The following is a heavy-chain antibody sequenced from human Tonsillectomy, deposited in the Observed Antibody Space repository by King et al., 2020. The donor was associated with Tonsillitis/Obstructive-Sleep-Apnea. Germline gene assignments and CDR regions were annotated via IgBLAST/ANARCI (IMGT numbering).Heavy chain of an antibody. CDR2: IIPILGIA. D-gene: IGHD2-2*01. V-gene: IGHV1-69*09. J-gene: IGHJ5*02. CDR1: GGTFSSYA. Sequence: QVQLVQSGAEVKKPGSSVKVSCKASGGTFSSYAISWVRQAPGQGLEWMGRIIPILGIANYAQKFQGRVTITADKSTSTAYMELSSLRSEDTAVYYCARARNIVVVPANWFDPWGQGTLVTVSS. CDR3: ARARNIVVVPANWFDP.